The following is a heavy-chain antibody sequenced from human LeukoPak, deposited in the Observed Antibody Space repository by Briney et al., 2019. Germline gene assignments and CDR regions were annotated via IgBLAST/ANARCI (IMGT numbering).Heavy chain of an antibody. J-gene: IGHJ4*02. CDR1: GGTFSSYA. V-gene: IGHV1-69*04. CDR3: ASGEVRYLFDY. D-gene: IGHD3-16*01. Sequence: ASVKVSCKASGGTFSSYAISWVRQAPGQGLEWMGRIIPILGIENYAQKFQGRVTITADKSTSTAYMELSSLRSEDTAVYYCASGEVRYLFDYWGQGTLVTVSS. CDR2: IIPILGIE.